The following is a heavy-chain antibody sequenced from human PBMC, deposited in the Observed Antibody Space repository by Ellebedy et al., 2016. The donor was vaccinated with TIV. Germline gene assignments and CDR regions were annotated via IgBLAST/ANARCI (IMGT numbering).Heavy chain of an antibody. V-gene: IGHV3-7*03. CDR1: GFTFSSYW. J-gene: IGHJ5*02. Sequence: GESLKISXAASGFTFSSYWMSWVRQAPGKGLEWVANIKQDGSEKYYVDSVKGRFTISRDNVKNSLYLQMNSLRAEDTAVYYCARLQMTTTFNWFDPWGQGTLVTVSS. D-gene: IGHD4-17*01. CDR3: ARLQMTTTFNWFDP. CDR2: IKQDGSEK.